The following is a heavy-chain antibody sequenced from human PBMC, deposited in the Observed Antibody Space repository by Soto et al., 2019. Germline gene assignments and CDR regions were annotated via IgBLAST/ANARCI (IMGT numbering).Heavy chain of an antibody. D-gene: IGHD3-22*01. V-gene: IGHV3-23*01. Sequence: EVQLLESGGGWVQPGGSLRLSCAASGFTFSSYAMSWVRQAPGKGLEWVSAISGSGGSTYYADSVKGRFTISRDNSKNTLYLQMNSLRAEDTAVYYGAKVHYDSSGPPYFDYWGQGTLVTVSS. CDR3: AKVHYDSSGPPYFDY. CDR1: GFTFSSYA. CDR2: ISGSGGST. J-gene: IGHJ4*02.